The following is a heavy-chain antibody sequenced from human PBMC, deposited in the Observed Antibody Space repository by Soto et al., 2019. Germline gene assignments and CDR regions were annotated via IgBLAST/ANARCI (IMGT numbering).Heavy chain of an antibody. CDR3: ARDRVGFESSGYPADDAFDI. D-gene: IGHD3-22*01. V-gene: IGHV3-7*01. CDR2: IKQDGSEK. CDR1: GFTFSRYW. Sequence: EVQLVESGGGLVQPGGSLRLSCAASGFTFSRYWMSWVRQAPGKGLEWVANIKQDGSEKYYVDSVKGRFTISRDNAKNSLYQQMNSLRAEDTAVYYCARDRVGFESSGYPADDAFDIWGQGTMVTVSS. J-gene: IGHJ3*02.